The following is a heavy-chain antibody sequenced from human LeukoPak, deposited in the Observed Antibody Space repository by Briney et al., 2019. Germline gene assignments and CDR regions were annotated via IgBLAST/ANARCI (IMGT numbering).Heavy chain of an antibody. V-gene: IGHV4-59*01. J-gene: IGHJ4*02. CDR3: ARGRDYYDSSGYRREFDY. CDR2: IYYSGST. CDR1: GGSTSSYY. Sequence: SETLSLTCTGSGGSTSSYYWNWIRQPPGKGLEWIGYIYYSGSTNYNPSLKSRVTISVDTSKNQFSLKLSSVTAADTAVYYCARGRDYYDSSGYRREFDYWGEGTLVTVSS. D-gene: IGHD3-22*01.